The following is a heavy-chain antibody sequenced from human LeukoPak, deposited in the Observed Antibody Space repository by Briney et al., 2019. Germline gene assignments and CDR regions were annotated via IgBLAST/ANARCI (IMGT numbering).Heavy chain of an antibody. CDR2: IYYSGST. CDR1: GGSISSYY. V-gene: IGHV4-59*01. J-gene: IGHJ5*02. D-gene: IGHD1-26*01. Sequence: SETLSLTCIVSGGSISSYYWSWIRQPPGKGLEWIGYIYYSGSTNYNPSLKSRVTISVDTSKNQLSLKLSSVTAADTAVYYCARSRAFNSGAFDPWGQGSLVTVSS. CDR3: ARSRAFNSGAFDP.